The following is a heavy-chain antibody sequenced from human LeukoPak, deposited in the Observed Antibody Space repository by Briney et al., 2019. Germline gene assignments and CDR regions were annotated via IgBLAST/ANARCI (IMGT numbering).Heavy chain of an antibody. CDR3: ARRVGRAVEAGAFDI. J-gene: IGHJ3*02. CDR1: GYTFTSYA. V-gene: IGHV1-3*01. CDR2: XNAGNGNT. D-gene: IGHD6-13*01. Sequence: ASVKVSCKASGYTFTSYAMHWVRQAPGQRLEXXXXXNAGNGNTKYSQKFQGRVTITRDTSASTACMELSSLRSEDTAVYYCARRVGRAVEAGAFDIWGQGTMVTVSS.